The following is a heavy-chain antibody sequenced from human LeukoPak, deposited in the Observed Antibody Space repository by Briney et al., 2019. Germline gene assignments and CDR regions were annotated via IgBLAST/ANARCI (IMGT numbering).Heavy chain of an antibody. CDR1: GDGNSYYW. Sequence: GESLKISCKSSGDGNSYYWIGWVRQMSGKGLEWVGTIYPGDSDTRYNPSFQGQVTISADKSINTAYLQWNSLKASDTAMYCRAGRANTSQYFFAYDVWGQGTMVSV. CDR3: AGRANTSQYFFAYDV. CDR2: IYPGDSDT. V-gene: IGHV5-51*01. D-gene: IGHD1-26*01. J-gene: IGHJ3*01.